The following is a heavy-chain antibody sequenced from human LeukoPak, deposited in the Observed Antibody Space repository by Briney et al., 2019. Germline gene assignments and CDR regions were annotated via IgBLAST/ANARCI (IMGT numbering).Heavy chain of an antibody. Sequence: PGGSLRLSCAASRFTVSSNYMSWVRQAPGKGLEWVSVTYSNGRTYYADSVKGRFTISRDISKNTLYLQMNSLRAEDTAVYYCARVLSGRGSLYDYYYYMDVWGKGTTVTISS. V-gene: IGHV3-53*01. CDR2: TYSNGRT. CDR1: RFTVSSNY. J-gene: IGHJ6*03. D-gene: IGHD3-10*01. CDR3: ARVLSGRGSLYDYYYYMDV.